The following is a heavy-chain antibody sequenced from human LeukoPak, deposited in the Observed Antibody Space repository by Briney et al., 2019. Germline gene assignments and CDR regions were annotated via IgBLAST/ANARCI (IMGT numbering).Heavy chain of an antibody. V-gene: IGHV4-34*01. J-gene: IGHJ4*02. CDR1: GGSFSGYY. Sequence: SETLSLTCAVYGGSFSGYYWSWIRQPPGKGLEWIGEINHSGSTNYNPSLKSRVTITVDTSKNQFSLKPSSVTAADTAVYYCARGLYSSSSDLYYFDYWGQGTLVTVSS. CDR3: ARGLYSSSSDLYYFDY. CDR2: INHSGST. D-gene: IGHD6-6*01.